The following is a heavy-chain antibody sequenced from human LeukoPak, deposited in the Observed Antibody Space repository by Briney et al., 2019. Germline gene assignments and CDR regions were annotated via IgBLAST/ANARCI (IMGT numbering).Heavy chain of an antibody. Sequence: GGSLRLSCAASGFTFSNYAITWVRQAPGKGLEWVSTISSSGANTYYADSVRGRFTISRDNSKNTLYLQMNSLRAEDTAVYYCAKDGHYDSSGFTLQYWGQGTRVTVSS. D-gene: IGHD3-22*01. CDR2: ISSSGANT. J-gene: IGHJ1*01. CDR1: GFTFSNYA. V-gene: IGHV3-23*01. CDR3: AKDGHYDSSGFTLQY.